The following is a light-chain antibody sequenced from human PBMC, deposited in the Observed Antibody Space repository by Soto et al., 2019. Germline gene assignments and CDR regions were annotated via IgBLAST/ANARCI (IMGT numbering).Light chain of an antibody. CDR2: DVT. CDR1: SSDVGGYNY. CDR3: SSYTTSNTRQIV. V-gene: IGLV2-14*03. J-gene: IGLJ1*01. Sequence: QSALTQPASVSGSPGQSITISCTGTSSDVGGYNYVSWYQHQPGKAPKLIIYDVTNRPSGVSNPFSGSKSGNTASLTISGLQPEDEADYYCSSYTTSNTRQIVFGTGTKVTVL.